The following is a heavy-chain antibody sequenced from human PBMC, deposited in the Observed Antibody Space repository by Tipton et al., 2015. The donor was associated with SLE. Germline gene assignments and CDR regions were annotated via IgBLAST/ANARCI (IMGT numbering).Heavy chain of an antibody. D-gene: IGHD2-15*01. J-gene: IGHJ3*02. V-gene: IGHV4-59*11. Sequence: TLSLTCSVSGGSISSHYWTWIRQPPGKGLEWIGHIYYTGTTNYSPSLKSRLTISVDTSKNQFSLKLSSVTAADTAVYYCARERGPGNYHTYDALHMWGQGTKVTVSS. CDR1: GGSISSHY. CDR3: ARERGPGNYHTYDALHM. CDR2: IYYTGTT.